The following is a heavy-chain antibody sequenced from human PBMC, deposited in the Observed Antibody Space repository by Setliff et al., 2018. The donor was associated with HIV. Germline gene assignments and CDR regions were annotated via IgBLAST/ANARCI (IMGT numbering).Heavy chain of an antibody. CDR2: TPNDGSYK. CDR3: TRDPTPKELWFFSGYYSDY. Sequence: GGSLRLSCAASNFTFSFYGMHWVRQAPGKGLEWVAFTPNDGSYKNYADSVKGRFTISRDNSKNMLYLQMNSLSADDTAVYYCTRDPTPKELWFFSGYYSDYWGQGTLVTVSS. D-gene: IGHD3-10*01. J-gene: IGHJ4*02. CDR1: NFTFSFYG. V-gene: IGHV3-30*02.